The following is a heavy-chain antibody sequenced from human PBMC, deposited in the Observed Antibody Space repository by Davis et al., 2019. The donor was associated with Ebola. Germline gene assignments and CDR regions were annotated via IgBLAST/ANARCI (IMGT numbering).Heavy chain of an antibody. CDR3: AREGTIRGVNFDY. CDR1: GFNFRSYG. D-gene: IGHD3-10*01. Sequence: GGSLRLSCAASGFNFRSYGMHWVRQAPDKGLEWVASIKQDGSEKYYVDSVKGRFTISRDNAKNSLYLQMNSLRAEDTAVYYCAREGTIRGVNFDYWGQGTLVTVSS. V-gene: IGHV3-7*03. CDR2: IKQDGSEK. J-gene: IGHJ4*02.